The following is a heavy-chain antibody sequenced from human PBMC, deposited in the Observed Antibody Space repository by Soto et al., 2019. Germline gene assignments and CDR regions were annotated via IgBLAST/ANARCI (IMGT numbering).Heavy chain of an antibody. V-gene: IGHV3-49*03. CDR1: GFTFGDYA. CDR3: TRDRFNYYYGMEV. CDR2: IRSKAYGGTT. Sequence: PGGSLRLCCTASGFTFGDYAMSGFRQAPGKGLEWVGFIRSKAYGGTTEYAASVKGRFTISRDDSKSIPYLQMNSLKTEDTAVYYCTRDRFNYYYGMEVWGQGTTVTVSS. J-gene: IGHJ6*02.